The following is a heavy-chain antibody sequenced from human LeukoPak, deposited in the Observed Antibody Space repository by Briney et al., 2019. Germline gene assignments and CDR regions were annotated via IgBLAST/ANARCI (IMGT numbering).Heavy chain of an antibody. CDR1: GFTFSSYW. CDR3: ARVFTIFGGEGAFDI. D-gene: IGHD3-3*01. V-gene: IGHV3-74*01. Sequence: GGSLRLSCAASGFTFSSYWMHWVRQAPGKGLVWVSRINSDGSSTSYPDSVKGRFTISRDNAKNTLYLQMNSLRAEDTAVYYCARVFTIFGGEGAFDIWGQGTMVTVSS. CDR2: INSDGSST. J-gene: IGHJ3*02.